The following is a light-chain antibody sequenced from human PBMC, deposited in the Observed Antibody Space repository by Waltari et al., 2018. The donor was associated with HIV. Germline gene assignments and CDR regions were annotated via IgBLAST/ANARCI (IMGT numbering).Light chain of an antibody. CDR2: EVS. J-gene: IGLJ1*01. CDR1: SSDIGGYNY. CDR3: SSYAGSSNFYV. V-gene: IGLV2-8*01. Sequence: QSALTQPPSTSGSPGQSVTISCTGTSSDIGGYNYVSWYQQRAGKAPKLMIFEVSNRPSGVPDRFSGSKSANTASLTISGLQAEDEAEYYCSSYAGSSNFYVFGTGTTVTV.